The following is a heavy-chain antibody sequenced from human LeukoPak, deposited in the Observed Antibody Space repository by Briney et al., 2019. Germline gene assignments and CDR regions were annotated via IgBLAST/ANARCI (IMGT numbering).Heavy chain of an antibody. CDR3: ARDRRGYGSGSYYYWFDP. Sequence: SETLSLTCAVYGGSISSGGYSWSWIRQPPGKGLEWIGYIYYSGSTYYNPSLKSRVTISVDTSKNQFSLKLSSVTAADTAVYYCARDRRGYGSGSYYYWFDPWGQGTLVTVSS. CDR2: IYYSGST. D-gene: IGHD3-10*01. CDR1: GGSISSGGYS. V-gene: IGHV4-30-4*07. J-gene: IGHJ5*02.